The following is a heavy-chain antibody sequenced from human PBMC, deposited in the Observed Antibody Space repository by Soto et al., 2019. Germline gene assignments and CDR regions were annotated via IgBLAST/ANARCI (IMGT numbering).Heavy chain of an antibody. D-gene: IGHD2-2*01. Sequence: SETLSLTCAVSGGSISSGGYSWNWIRQPPGKGLEWIGYIYHSGSTYYNPSLKSRVTISVDRSKNQFSLKLSSVTAADTAVYYCARGSVEVVVPAAKIWFDPWGQGTLVTVSS. CDR1: GGSISSGGYS. CDR3: ARGSVEVVVPAAKIWFDP. V-gene: IGHV4-30-2*01. CDR2: IYHSGST. J-gene: IGHJ5*02.